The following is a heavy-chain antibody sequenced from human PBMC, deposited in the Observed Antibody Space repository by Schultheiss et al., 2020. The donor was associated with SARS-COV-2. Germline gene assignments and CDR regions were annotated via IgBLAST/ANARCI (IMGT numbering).Heavy chain of an antibody. Sequence: SQTLSLTCTVSGGSISSSSYYWGWIRQPPGKGLEWIGSIYYSGSTYYNPSLKSRVTISVDTSKNQFSLKLSSVTAADTAVYYCARGPRGYIAAYYYFDYWGQGTLVTVSS. CDR3: ARGPRGYIAAYYYFDY. CDR1: GGSISSSSYY. D-gene: IGHD6-13*01. J-gene: IGHJ4*02. V-gene: IGHV4-39*01. CDR2: IYYSGST.